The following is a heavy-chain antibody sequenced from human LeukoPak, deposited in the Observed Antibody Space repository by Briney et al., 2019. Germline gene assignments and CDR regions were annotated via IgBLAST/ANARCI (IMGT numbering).Heavy chain of an antibody. CDR2: FNHIYGTT. CDR1: GGSLKNFA. CDR3: ARRAEWFSWTRLDAFDI. D-gene: IGHD3-3*01. Sequence: GSSVRVSCKASGGSLKNFAISWVRQAPGQGPEWMGGFNHIYGTTDYAQKFQGRVTITVDDSTNTAYLDLSSLRSDDTALYYCARRAEWFSWTRLDAFDIWGQGTMVTVSS. V-gene: IGHV1-69*01. J-gene: IGHJ3*02.